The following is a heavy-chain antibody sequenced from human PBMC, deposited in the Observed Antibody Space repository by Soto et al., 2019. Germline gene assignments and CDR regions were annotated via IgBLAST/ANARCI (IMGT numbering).Heavy chain of an antibody. J-gene: IGHJ4*02. CDR2: IRCNGDSI. CDR1: GFTFSGFD. V-gene: IGHV3-64*01. D-gene: IGHD3-22*01. Sequence: GGSLRLSCAASGFTFSGFDMHWVRQAPGKGLEWLAVIRCNGDSIYYANSVKGRFTISRDNSKNTLYLQMDSLRAEDVAVYYCARVNYYDSSGYYLSWAPYYFDYWGQGTLVTVSS. CDR3: ARVNYYDSSGYYLSWAPYYFDY.